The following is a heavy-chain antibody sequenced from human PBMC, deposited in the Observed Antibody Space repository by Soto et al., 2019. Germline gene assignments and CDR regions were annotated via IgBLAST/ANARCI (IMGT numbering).Heavy chain of an antibody. V-gene: IGHV4-59*01. CDR2: VYYIGTT. D-gene: IGHD4-4*01. Sequence: PSETLSLTCTLSGGSMNDYYWNWIRQPPGGGLDWIGHVYYIGTTKYSPSLQSRVTISIDISKNQLSLKLSSVTAADTALYYCARADYSKIDYWGQGTLVTVSS. J-gene: IGHJ4*02. CDR3: ARADYSKIDY. CDR1: GGSMNDYY.